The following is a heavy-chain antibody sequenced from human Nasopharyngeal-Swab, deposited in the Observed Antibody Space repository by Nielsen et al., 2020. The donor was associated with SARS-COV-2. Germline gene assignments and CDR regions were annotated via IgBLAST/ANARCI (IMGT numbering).Heavy chain of an antibody. Sequence: GGSLRLSCAASGFTFSSYSMNWVRQAPGKGLEWVSSISSSSSYIYYADSVKGRFTISRDNAKNSLYLQMNSLRAEDTAAYYCARALRWGAFDIWGQGTMVTVSS. CDR2: ISSSSSYI. CDR3: ARALRWGAFDI. D-gene: IGHD4-23*01. CDR1: GFTFSSYS. V-gene: IGHV3-21*01. J-gene: IGHJ3*02.